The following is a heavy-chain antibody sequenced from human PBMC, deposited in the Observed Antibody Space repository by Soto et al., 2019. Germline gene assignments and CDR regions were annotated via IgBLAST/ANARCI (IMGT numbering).Heavy chain of an antibody. CDR1: GGSISSSNW. D-gene: IGHD1-26*01. CDR3: AGASSTSYRGSYERGYYDGMDV. V-gene: IGHV4-4*02. Sequence: QVQLQESGPGLVKPSGTLSLTCAVSGGSISSSNWWSWVRQPPGKGLEWIGEIYHSGSTNYNPSLKSRVTISVDKSKNQFSLKLSSVTAADTDVYYCAGASSTSYRGSYERGYYDGMDVWGQGTTVTVSS. CDR2: IYHSGST. J-gene: IGHJ6*02.